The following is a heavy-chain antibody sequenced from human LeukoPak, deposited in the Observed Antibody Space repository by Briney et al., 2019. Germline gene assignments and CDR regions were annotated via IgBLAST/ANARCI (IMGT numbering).Heavy chain of an antibody. V-gene: IGHV3-21*01. D-gene: IGHD3-16*02. CDR2: ISCSSSYI. CDR3: ARVPKGELSLYDIDY. CDR1: GFTFSSYS. Sequence: GGSLRLSCAASGFTFSSYSMNWVRQAPGKGLEWVSSISCSSSYIYYADSVKGRFTISRDNAKNSLYLQMNRLRAEDTAVYYCARVPKGELSLYDIDYWGQGTLVTVSS. J-gene: IGHJ4*02.